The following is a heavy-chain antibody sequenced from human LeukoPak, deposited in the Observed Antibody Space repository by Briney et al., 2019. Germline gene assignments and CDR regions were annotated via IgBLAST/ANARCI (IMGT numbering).Heavy chain of an antibody. D-gene: IGHD1-7*01. V-gene: IGHV3-7*01. CDR1: GFTFSNYW. CDR3: ARDELELDHFDY. J-gene: IGHJ4*02. CDR2: IKRDGSGK. Sequence: AGGSLRLSCAASGFTFSNYWMSWVRQAPGKGLEWVANIKRDGSGKYYVDSVKGRFTISRDNAKNSLYLQLNSLRAEDTAVYYCARDELELDHFDYWGQGTLVGVSS.